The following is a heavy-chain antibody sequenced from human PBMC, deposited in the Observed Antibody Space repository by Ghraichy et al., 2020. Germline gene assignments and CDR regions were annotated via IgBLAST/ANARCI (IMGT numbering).Heavy chain of an antibody. CDR3: AKDLGYGVGLDYYYGMDV. Sequence: GGSLRLSCAASGFTFNNFGLHWVRQAPGKGLEWVSGINWMSGSIGYADSVKGRFTISRDNAKNSLYLQMSSLRTEDTALYYCAKDLGYGVGLDYYYGMDVWGQGTTVTVSS. CDR2: INWMSGSI. CDR1: GFTFNNFG. J-gene: IGHJ6*02. V-gene: IGHV3-9*01. D-gene: IGHD2-8*01.